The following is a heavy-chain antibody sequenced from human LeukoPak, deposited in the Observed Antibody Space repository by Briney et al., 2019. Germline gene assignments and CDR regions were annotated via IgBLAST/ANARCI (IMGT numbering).Heavy chain of an antibody. CDR2: INPNSGGT. D-gene: IGHD6-19*01. CDR3: ARVFAVAGTRRVYFQH. V-gene: IGHV1-2*02. J-gene: IGHJ1*01. Sequence: ASVKVSCKASGYTFTGYYMHWVRQAPGQGLEWMGWINPNSGGTNYAQKFQGRVTMTRDTSISTACMELSRLRSDDTAVYYCARVFAVAGTRRVYFQHWGQGTLVTVSS. CDR1: GYTFTGYY.